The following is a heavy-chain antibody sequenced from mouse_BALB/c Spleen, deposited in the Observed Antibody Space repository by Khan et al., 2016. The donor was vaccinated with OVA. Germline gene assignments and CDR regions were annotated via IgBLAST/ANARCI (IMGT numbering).Heavy chain of an antibody. D-gene: IGHD2-12*01. CDR3: ARQPYYNYNIMDY. V-gene: IGHV2-6-1*01. Sequence: VRLQQSGPGLLAPSQSLSITCTISGFSLTNYGVHWVRQPPGKGLEWLVVILSDGSTTYHSALKSRLTIIKYNSKSQVFLKMNSLQTDDTAMYFCARQPYYNYNIMDYWGQGTSVTVSS. CDR1: GFSLTNYG. CDR2: ILSDGST. J-gene: IGHJ4*01.